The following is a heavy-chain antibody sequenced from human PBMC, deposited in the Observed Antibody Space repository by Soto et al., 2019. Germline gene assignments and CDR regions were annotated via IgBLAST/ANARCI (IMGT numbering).Heavy chain of an antibody. D-gene: IGHD2-15*01. J-gene: IGHJ4*02. Sequence: GSLRLSCAASGFTFSSYAMSWVRQAPGKGLEWVSAISGSGGTTYYADSVKGRFTISKDNSKNTVYLQMNSLRAEDTAVYYCAKTSRYCSGGSCYGGYFDYWGQGTLVTVSS. V-gene: IGHV3-23*01. CDR2: ISGSGGTT. CDR3: AKTSRYCSGGSCYGGYFDY. CDR1: GFTFSSYA.